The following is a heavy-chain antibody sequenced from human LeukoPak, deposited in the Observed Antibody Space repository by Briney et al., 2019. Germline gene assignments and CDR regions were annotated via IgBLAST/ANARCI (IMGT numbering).Heavy chain of an antibody. CDR3: AGGATFTDSPVTPLYY. V-gene: IGHV3-23*01. D-gene: IGHD2-21*02. CDR2: ISGSGGST. CDR1: GFTFSSYA. Sequence: PGGSLRLSCAASGFTFSSYAMSWVRQAPGKGLEWVSAISGSGGSTYYADSVKGRFTISRDNSKNTLYLQMGSLRAEDMAVYYCAGGATFTDSPVTPLYYWGQGTLVTVSS. J-gene: IGHJ4*02.